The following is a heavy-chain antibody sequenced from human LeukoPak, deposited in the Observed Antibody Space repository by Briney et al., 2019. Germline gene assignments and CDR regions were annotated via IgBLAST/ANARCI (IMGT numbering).Heavy chain of an antibody. Sequence: PSETLSLTCTVSGGSISSSSYYWGWIRQPPGKGLEWIGTMYYSGSTYYNPSLKSRVTISVDTSKNQFSLKLSSVTAADTAVYYCARHPIRKITKNWFDPWGQGTLVTVSS. D-gene: IGHD3-10*01. V-gene: IGHV4-39*01. J-gene: IGHJ5*02. CDR3: ARHPIRKITKNWFDP. CDR2: MYYSGST. CDR1: GGSISSSSYY.